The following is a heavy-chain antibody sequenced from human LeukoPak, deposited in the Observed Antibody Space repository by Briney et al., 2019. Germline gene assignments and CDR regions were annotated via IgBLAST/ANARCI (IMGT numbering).Heavy chain of an antibody. CDR2: IYSGGST. CDR3: PRDLRSSWYVYYYYYMDV. Sequence: GGSLRLSCAASGFTVCSNYISWVRQAPGKGLEWVSVIYSGGSTYYADSVKGRFTISRDNSKNTLYLQMNSLRAEDTAVYYCPRDLRSSWYVYYYYYMDVWGKGTTVTVSS. J-gene: IGHJ6*03. V-gene: IGHV3-66*02. CDR1: GFTVCSNY. D-gene: IGHD6-13*01.